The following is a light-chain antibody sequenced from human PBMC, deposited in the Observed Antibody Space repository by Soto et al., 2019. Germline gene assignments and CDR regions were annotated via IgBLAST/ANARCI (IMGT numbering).Light chain of an antibody. J-gene: IGLJ1*01. CDR2: EVS. CDR1: SSDVGAYNY. CDR3: SSYTSSRTYV. Sequence: QSVLTQPASVSGSPGQSITISCTGTSSDVGAYNYVSWYQQHPGKAPKLMIYEVSYRPSGVSNRFSGSKSANTASLTISGLQAEDEADYYCSSYTSSRTYVFGTGTKSPS. V-gene: IGLV2-14*01.